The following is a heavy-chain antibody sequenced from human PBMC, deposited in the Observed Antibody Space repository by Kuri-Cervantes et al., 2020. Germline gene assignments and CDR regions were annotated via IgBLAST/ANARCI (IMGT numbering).Heavy chain of an antibody. CDR2: IYYSGST. D-gene: IGHD3-22*01. Sequence: SETLSLTCTVSGGSISSSSYYWGWIRQPPGKGLEWIGSIYYSGSTYYNPSLKSRATISVDTSKNQFSLKLSSVTAADTAVYYCARRPPADSSGYHFDYWGQGTLVTVSS. J-gene: IGHJ4*02. CDR3: ARRPPADSSGYHFDY. CDR1: GGSISSSSYY. V-gene: IGHV4-39*01.